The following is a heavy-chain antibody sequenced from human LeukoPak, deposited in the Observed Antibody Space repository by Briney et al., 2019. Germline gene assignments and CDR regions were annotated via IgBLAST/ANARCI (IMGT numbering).Heavy chain of an antibody. CDR1: GFTFRSYA. Sequence: PGKSLRLSCAASGFTFRSYAIHWVRQAPGKGLEWVAFISWDGTIKYYADSVKGRFTISRDNSKNTLYLQMNSLRAEDTAVYYCAKDRGSWYGPEGYWGQGTLVTVSS. D-gene: IGHD6-13*01. J-gene: IGHJ4*02. CDR3: AKDRGSWYGPEGY. V-gene: IGHV3-30-3*01. CDR2: ISWDGTIK.